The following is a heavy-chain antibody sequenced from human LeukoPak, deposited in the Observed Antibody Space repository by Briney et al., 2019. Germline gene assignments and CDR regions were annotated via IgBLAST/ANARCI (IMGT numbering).Heavy chain of an antibody. CDR3: ARGGGSGRWGSAFDM. J-gene: IGHJ3*02. D-gene: IGHD6-19*01. CDR1: GFTFTNYW. CDR2: MKQDGREK. V-gene: IGHV3-7*01. Sequence: PGGSLRLSCVASGFTFTNYWMTWVRQAPGKGLEWVANMKQDGREKYYVDSVKGRFTISRDNPENSLYLQMNSLRDEDTAVYYCARGGGSGRWGSAFDMWGQGTMVTVSS.